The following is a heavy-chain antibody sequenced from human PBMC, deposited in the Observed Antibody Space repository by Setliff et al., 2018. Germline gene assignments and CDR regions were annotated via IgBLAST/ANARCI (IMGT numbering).Heavy chain of an antibody. V-gene: IGHV4-30-4*08. Sequence: SETLSLTCSVSGGSISSGDHYWTWIRQPPGKGLEWIGFIYYSGSTYYNPSLKSRVTMFVDTSKNQFSLMLYSVTAADTAIYYCARYDSSGYSENYYFDYWGQGTLVTVSS. J-gene: IGHJ4*02. CDR1: GGSISSGDHY. CDR3: ARYDSSGYSENYYFDY. CDR2: IYYSGST. D-gene: IGHD3-22*01.